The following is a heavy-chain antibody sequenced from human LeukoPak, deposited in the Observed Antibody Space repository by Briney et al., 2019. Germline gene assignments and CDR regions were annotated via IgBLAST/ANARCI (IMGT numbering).Heavy chain of an antibody. CDR2: INHSGNT. D-gene: IGHD3-10*01. Sequence: SETLSLTCAVYGGSFSGYYWSWIRQPPGKGLEWIGEINHSGNTNYNPSLKSRVTISVDTSKNQFSLKLSSVTAADTAVYYCARGPGDYYGSGSYFHWGQGTLVTVSS. CDR3: ARGPGDYYGSGSYFH. V-gene: IGHV4-34*01. CDR1: GGSFSGYY. J-gene: IGHJ4*02.